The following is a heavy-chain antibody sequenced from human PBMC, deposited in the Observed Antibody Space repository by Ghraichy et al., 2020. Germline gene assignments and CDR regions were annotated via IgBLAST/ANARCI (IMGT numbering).Heavy chain of an antibody. J-gene: IGHJ4*02. CDR3: SRDVSGSSDY. CDR1: GYTFTAYY. CDR2: MNPNSGGT. D-gene: IGHD1-26*01. Sequence: ASVKVSCKASGYTFTAYYIHWVRQAPGQGLEWMGLMNPNSGGTTYAQKFQGRVTMTRDTSISTAYMDLSRLTSDDTALYYCSRDVSGSSDYWAQGTLVT. V-gene: IGHV1-2*02.